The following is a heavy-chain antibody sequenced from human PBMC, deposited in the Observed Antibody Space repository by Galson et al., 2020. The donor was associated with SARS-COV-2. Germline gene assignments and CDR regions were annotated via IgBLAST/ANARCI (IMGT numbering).Heavy chain of an antibody. J-gene: IGHJ6*02. D-gene: IGHD5-18*01. CDR1: GYTFTSYA. Sequence: ASVKVSCKASGYTFTSYAMNWVRQAPGQGLEWMGWINTNTGNPTYAQGFTGRFVFSLDTSVSTAYLQISSLKAEDTAVYYCARDREIQLWFGKPDYYYGMDVWGQGTTVTVSS. CDR2: INTNTGNP. CDR3: ARDREIQLWFGKPDYYYGMDV. V-gene: IGHV7-4-1*02.